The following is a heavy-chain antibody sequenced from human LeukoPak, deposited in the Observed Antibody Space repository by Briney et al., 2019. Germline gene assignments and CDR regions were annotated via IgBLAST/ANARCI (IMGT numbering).Heavy chain of an antibody. CDR2: ISSNGGNT. CDR1: GFTFSSYA. J-gene: IGHJ4*02. V-gene: IGHV3-64*01. D-gene: IGHD6-6*01. Sequence: GGSLRLSCAASGFTFSSYAMHWVRQAPGKGLEYVSAISSNGGNTYYANSVKGRCTISRDNSKNTLYLQMGSLRAEDMAVYYCARGGEYSSSSLWYWGQGTLVTVSS. CDR3: ARGGEYSSSSLWY.